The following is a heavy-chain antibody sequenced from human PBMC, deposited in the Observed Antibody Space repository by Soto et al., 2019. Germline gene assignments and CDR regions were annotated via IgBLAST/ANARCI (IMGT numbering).Heavy chain of an antibody. J-gene: IGHJ4*02. CDR2: LYYSGST. CDR3: ARGMSYYDTSGYYY. V-gene: IGHV4-39*01. CDR1: GGSINSSGYY. D-gene: IGHD3-22*01. Sequence: SETLSLTCTVSGGSINSSGYYWGWIRQPPGKGLEWIGSLYYSGSTYYNPSLKSRVTIFVDTSKNQFSLKLTSVTAADTAVYYCARGMSYYDTSGYYYWGKGTLVTVSS.